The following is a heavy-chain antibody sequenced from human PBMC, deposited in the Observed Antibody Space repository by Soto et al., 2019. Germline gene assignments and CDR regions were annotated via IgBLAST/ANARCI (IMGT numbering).Heavy chain of an antibody. CDR2: IGTAGDT. CDR1: GFTFSRYD. Sequence: GGSLRLSCAASGFTFSRYDMHWVHQATGKGLEWVSGIGTAGDTYYPGSVKGRFTISRENAKNSLYLQMNSLRAEDTAVYYCARSTGYYYGMDVWGQGTTVTVSS. V-gene: IGHV3-13*01. CDR3: ARSTGYYYGMDV. J-gene: IGHJ6*02.